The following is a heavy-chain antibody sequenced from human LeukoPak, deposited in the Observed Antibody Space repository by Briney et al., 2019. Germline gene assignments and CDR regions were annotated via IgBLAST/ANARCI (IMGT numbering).Heavy chain of an antibody. J-gene: IGHJ4*02. Sequence: GGSLRLSCAASGFTFSSYAMSWVRQAPGKGLEWVSAISGSGGSTYYADSVRGRFTISRDNSKNTLYLQMNSLRAEDTAVYYCAKDYSGSYLLPFDYWGQGTLVTVSS. CDR1: GFTFSSYA. CDR2: ISGSGGST. D-gene: IGHD1-26*01. V-gene: IGHV3-23*01. CDR3: AKDYSGSYLLPFDY.